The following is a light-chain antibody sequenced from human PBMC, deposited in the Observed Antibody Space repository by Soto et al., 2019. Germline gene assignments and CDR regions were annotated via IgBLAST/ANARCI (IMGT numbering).Light chain of an antibody. CDR2: DAS. CDR1: QDINNY. V-gene: IGKV1-33*01. CDR3: QQYDNLPSIT. J-gene: IGKJ5*01. Sequence: DIPMTQSPSSLSASVGDRVTITCQASQDINNYLNWYQQTPGKPPKLLIYDASNLETGVPSRFSGSGSGTHFTFTISSLQPEDIATYYCQQYDNLPSITFGQGTRLEIK.